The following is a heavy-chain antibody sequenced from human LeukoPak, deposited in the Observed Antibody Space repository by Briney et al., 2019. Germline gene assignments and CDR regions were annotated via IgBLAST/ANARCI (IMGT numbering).Heavy chain of an antibody. CDR3: AGPVGASQNDY. V-gene: IGHV3-23*01. CDR1: GFTFSSYA. Sequence: GGSLRLSCAASGFTFSSYAMSWVRQAPGKGLEWVSAISGSGGSTYYADSVKGRFTISRDNSKNTLYLQMNSLGAEDTAVYYCAGPVGASQNDYWGQGTLVTVSS. J-gene: IGHJ4*02. CDR2: ISGSGGST. D-gene: IGHD1-26*01.